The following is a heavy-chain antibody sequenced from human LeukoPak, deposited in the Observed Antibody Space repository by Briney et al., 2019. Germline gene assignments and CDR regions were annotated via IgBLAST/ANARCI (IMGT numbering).Heavy chain of an antibody. CDR1: GGSVSSGTYF. Sequence: EPSETLSLTCTVSGGSVSSGTYFWTWVRQPPGKGLEWIGHIHYSVTTNYNPSLKSRVTMSLDTSKNQFSLKLSSVTAADTAVYYCARVDITLDYWGQGTLVTVSS. CDR3: ARVDITLDY. J-gene: IGHJ4*02. CDR2: IHYSVTT. D-gene: IGHD2-2*03. V-gene: IGHV4-61*01.